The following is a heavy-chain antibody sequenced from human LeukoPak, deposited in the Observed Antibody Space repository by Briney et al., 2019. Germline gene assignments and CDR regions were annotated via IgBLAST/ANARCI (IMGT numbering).Heavy chain of an antibody. D-gene: IGHD2-21*01. V-gene: IGHV3-23*01. CDR3: AKLIVVVIATRYYFDY. CDR1: GFTFSSYA. J-gene: IGHJ4*02. CDR2: ISGSGGST. Sequence: GGSLRLSCAASGFTFSSYAMSWVRQAPGKGLEWVSAISGSGGSTYYADSVKGRFTISRDNSKNTLYLQMNSLRAEDTAVYYCAKLIVVVIATRYYFDYWGQGTLVTVSS.